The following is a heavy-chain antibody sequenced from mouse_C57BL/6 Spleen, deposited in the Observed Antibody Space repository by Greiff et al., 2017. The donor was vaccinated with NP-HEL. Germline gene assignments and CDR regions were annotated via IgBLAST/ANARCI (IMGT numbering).Heavy chain of an antibody. J-gene: IGHJ2*01. CDR3: ASGDGYFDY. V-gene: IGHV1-26*01. Sequence: VQLQQSGPELVKPGASVKISCKASGYTFTDYYMNWVKQSHGKSLEWIGDINPNNGGTSYNQKFKGKATLTVDKSSSTAYMELRSLTSEYSAVYYCASGDGYFDYWGQGTTLTVSS. CDR2: INPNNGGT. CDR1: GYTFTDYY. D-gene: IGHD2-3*01.